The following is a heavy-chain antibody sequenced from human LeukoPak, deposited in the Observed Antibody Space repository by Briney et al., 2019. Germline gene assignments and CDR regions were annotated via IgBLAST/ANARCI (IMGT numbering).Heavy chain of an antibody. CDR2: INPNSGGT. Sequence: ASVKVSCKASGYTFTGHYMHWVRQAPGQGLEWMGWINPNSGGTNYAQKFQGRVTMTRDTSISTAYMELSRLRSDDTAVYYCAXXXXXIRRSYYYYMDVWGKGTTVTVSS. D-gene: IGHD3-3*01. CDR3: AXXXXXIRRSYYYYMDV. CDR1: GYTFTGHY. V-gene: IGHV1-2*02. J-gene: IGHJ6*03.